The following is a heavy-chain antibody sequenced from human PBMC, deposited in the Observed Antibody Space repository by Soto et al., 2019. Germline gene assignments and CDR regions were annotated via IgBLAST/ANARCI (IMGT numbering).Heavy chain of an antibody. V-gene: IGHV3-23*01. CDR3: AKSTSCIAAAGTCPYYYYCMDV. D-gene: IGHD6-13*01. CDR1: GFTFSSYA. Sequence: GGSLRLSCAASGFTFSSYAMSWVRQAPGKGLEWVSAISGSGGSTYYADSVKGRFTISRDNSKNTLYLQMNSLRAEDTAVYYCAKSTSCIAAAGTCPYYYYCMDVWGQGTTVTVSS. J-gene: IGHJ6*02. CDR2: ISGSGGST.